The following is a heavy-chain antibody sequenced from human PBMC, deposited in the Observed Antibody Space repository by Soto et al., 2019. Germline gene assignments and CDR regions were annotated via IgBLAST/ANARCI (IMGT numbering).Heavy chain of an antibody. Sequence: PSETLSHTCAVSGYSIGSGYYWAWIRQSPGKGLEWIGSIYHAGSVYYNPSLNGRVALSMDTSKNHFSLKLTSVTAADTAVYYCARTFDYYGMDVWGQGTTVT. CDR2: IYHAGSV. J-gene: IGHJ6*02. V-gene: IGHV4-38-2*01. CDR1: GYSIGSGYY. CDR3: ARTFDYYGMDV.